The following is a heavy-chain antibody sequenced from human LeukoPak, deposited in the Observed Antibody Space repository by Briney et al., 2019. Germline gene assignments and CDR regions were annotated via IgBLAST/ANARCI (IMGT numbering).Heavy chain of an antibody. J-gene: IGHJ4*02. CDR1: ALTFYDYA. Sequence: PGGSLRLSCAASALTFYDYAMHWVRQAPGKGLEWVSGISWNSGSIVYADSVKGRFTISRDNAKNSLYLQMNSLRAEDTALYYCAKDRGSGYYSDFDYRGQGTLVTVSS. CDR3: AKDRGSGYYSDFDY. V-gene: IGHV3-9*01. D-gene: IGHD3-22*01. CDR2: ISWNSGSI.